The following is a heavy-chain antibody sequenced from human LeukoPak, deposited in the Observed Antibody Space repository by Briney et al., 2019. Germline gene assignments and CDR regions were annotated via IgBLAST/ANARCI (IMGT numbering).Heavy chain of an antibody. CDR1: GFTFDDYG. Sequence: GGSLRLSCAASGFTFDDYGMSWVRQAPGKGLEWVSYINWNGGSTAYADSVKGRFTVSRDNAKNSLYLQMNSLRAEDTAVYYCAKIITVTTSGYYYYMDVWGKGTTVTISS. V-gene: IGHV3-20*04. CDR2: INWNGGST. J-gene: IGHJ6*03. D-gene: IGHD4-17*01. CDR3: AKIITVTTSGYYYYMDV.